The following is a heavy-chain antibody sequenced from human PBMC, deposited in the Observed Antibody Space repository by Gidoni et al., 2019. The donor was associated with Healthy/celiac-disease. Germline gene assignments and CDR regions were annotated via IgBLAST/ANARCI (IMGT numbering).Heavy chain of an antibody. D-gene: IGHD4-17*01. CDR1: GFSLSNARMG. Sequence: QVTLKDSGPVLVNPTENLTLTCTVSGFSLSNARMGVSWSRQPPATALEWLAHIFSIDEKSHSTSLKSRLTTTKDTSKSQVVLTMTNMDPEDTATYYGARTKQLSPIANGDPPFDYWGQGTLVTVSS. CDR3: ARTKQLSPIANGDPPFDY. CDR2: IFSIDEK. V-gene: IGHV2-26*01. J-gene: IGHJ4*02.